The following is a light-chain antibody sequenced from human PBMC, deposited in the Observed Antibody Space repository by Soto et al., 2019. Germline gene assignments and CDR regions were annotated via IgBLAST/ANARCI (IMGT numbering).Light chain of an antibody. Sequence: QSALTQPASVSGSPGQSITISCTGTSSDVGGYNFVSWYQHHPGTPPKLIIYEVIHRPSGVSNRFSGSKSAITASLTISGLQVEDEADYFRSSYSSTTTREVFGTGTKLTVL. CDR1: SSDVGGYNF. V-gene: IGLV2-14*01. J-gene: IGLJ1*01. CDR3: SSYSSTTTREV. CDR2: EVI.